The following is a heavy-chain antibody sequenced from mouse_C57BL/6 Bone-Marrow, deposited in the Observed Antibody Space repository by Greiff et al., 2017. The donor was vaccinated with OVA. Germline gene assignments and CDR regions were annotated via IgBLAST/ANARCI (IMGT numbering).Heavy chain of an antibody. J-gene: IGHJ3*01. CDR3: TRERDYYYGAY. V-gene: IGHV1-15*01. CDR2: IDPETGGT. D-gene: IGHD1-1*01. Sequence: QVQLQQSGAELVRPGASVTLSCKASGYTFTDYEMHWVKQTPVHGLEWIGAIDPETGGTAYNQKFKGKAILTADKSSSTAYMELRSLTSEDSAVYYCTRERDYYYGAYWGQGTLVTVSA. CDR1: GYTFTDYE.